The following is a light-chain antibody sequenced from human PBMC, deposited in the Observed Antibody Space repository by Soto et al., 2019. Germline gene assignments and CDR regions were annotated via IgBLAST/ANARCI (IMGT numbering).Light chain of an antibody. CDR3: QQYNQWPLT. CDR1: KSLNNN. V-gene: IGKV3-15*01. Sequence: EIVMTQSPATLSVSPGERSTLSCRTSKSLNNNLAWYQQKPGQAPRLLIYSAHTRATGVPARFSGSGSGTEFTLTISNLQSEDLAVFYCQQYNQWPLTFGGGTNVETK. J-gene: IGKJ4*01. CDR2: SAH.